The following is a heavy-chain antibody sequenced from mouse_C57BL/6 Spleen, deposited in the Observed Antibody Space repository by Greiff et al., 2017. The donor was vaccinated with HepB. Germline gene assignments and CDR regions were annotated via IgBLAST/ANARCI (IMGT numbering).Heavy chain of an antibody. V-gene: IGHV1-4*01. Sequence: QVQLQQSGAELVRPGASVKISCKASGYTFTSYTMHWVKQRPGQGLEWIGHINPSSGYTKYNQKFKDKATLTADKSSSTAYMQLSSLTSEDSAVYYGARGGLRSAMDYWGQGTTVTVSS. J-gene: IGHJ4*01. D-gene: IGHD1-1*01. CDR2: INPSSGYT. CDR3: ARGGLRSAMDY. CDR1: GYTFTSYT.